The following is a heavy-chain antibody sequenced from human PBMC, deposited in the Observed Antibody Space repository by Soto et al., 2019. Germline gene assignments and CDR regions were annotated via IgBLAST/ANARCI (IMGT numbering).Heavy chain of an antibody. V-gene: IGHV4-31*03. D-gene: IGHD6-19*01. CDR2: IYSSGSS. CDR3: ARDCGSSGWHN. Sequence: TLSLTCTFTGLSLRRGGHYWTWLRQPPGKGLEWIGYIYSSGSSTYNASLKSRIAMSLDTSKNQLSLRLTSVTAADTAVYYCARDCGSSGWHNWGQGTLVTVSS. CDR1: GLSLRRGGHY. J-gene: IGHJ4*02.